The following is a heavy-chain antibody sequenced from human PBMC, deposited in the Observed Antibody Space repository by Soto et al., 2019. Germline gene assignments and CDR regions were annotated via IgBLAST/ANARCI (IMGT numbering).Heavy chain of an antibody. V-gene: IGHV3-21*01. D-gene: IGHD3-22*01. Sequence: GGSLRLSCAASGFTFSSYSMNWVRQAPGKGLEWVSSISSSSSYIYYADSVKGRFTISRDNAKNSLYLQMNSLRAEDTAVYYCARAPYYYDSSGYWAYWGQGILVTVSS. CDR2: ISSSSSYI. CDR1: GFTFSSYS. J-gene: IGHJ4*02. CDR3: ARAPYYYDSSGYWAY.